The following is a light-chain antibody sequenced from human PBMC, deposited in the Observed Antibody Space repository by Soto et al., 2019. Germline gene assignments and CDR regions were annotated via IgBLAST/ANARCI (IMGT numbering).Light chain of an antibody. CDR1: QSVDSSF. CDR3: QQYVSSVT. Sequence: EIVLTRSPGSLSLSPGERATLSCRASQSVDSSFFAWYQKKPGQAARLLIYGASKRATGIPDRFSGSGSGTDFTLTISRLEPEDFAVYYCQQYVSSVTFGQGTKVEIK. J-gene: IGKJ1*01. CDR2: GAS. V-gene: IGKV3-20*01.